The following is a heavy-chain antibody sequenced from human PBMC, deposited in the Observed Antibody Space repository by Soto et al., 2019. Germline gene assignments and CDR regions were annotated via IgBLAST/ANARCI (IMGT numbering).Heavy chain of an antibody. CDR2: ITWNGGTL. CDR1: GFAFDDYV. V-gene: IGHV3-9*01. J-gene: IGHJ5*02. D-gene: IGHD6-13*01. CDR3: AKGGSAALIAPSGRDNWFDP. Sequence: PGGSLRLSCAASGFAFDDYVMHWVRQPPGRGLEWVSGITWNGGTLRYVDSVKGRFTISRDNAENSLYLQMNSLRPEDTAVYYCAKGGSAALIAPSGRDNWFDPWGQGTQVTVSS.